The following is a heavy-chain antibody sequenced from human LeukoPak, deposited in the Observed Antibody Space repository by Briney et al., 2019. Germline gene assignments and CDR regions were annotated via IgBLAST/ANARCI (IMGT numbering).Heavy chain of an antibody. CDR1: GFTFSSYE. Sequence: PGGSLRLSCAASGFTFSSYEMNWVRQAPGKGLEWVSYISSSGSSIYHADSVKGRFTISRDNAKNSLYLQMNSLRAEDTAVYYCAREASGYSYGLDAFDIWGQGTMVTVSS. D-gene: IGHD5-18*01. CDR3: AREASGYSYGLDAFDI. CDR2: ISSSGSSI. V-gene: IGHV3-48*03. J-gene: IGHJ3*02.